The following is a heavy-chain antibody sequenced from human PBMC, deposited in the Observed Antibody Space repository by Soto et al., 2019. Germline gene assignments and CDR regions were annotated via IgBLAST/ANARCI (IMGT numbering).Heavy chain of an antibody. J-gene: IGHJ4*02. Sequence: SETVALTCTISGGSVSVYYWSWIRQSTGQGLEWIGYIYASGSPYYNPSLRSRVTISADTSKNQISLKLTSPTAADTAVYYCERRVAPSPPQYCGRGHLVTLSS. D-gene: IGHD2-15*01. CDR3: ERRVAPSPPQY. CDR2: IYASGSP. V-gene: IGHV4-59*02. CDR1: GGSVSVYY.